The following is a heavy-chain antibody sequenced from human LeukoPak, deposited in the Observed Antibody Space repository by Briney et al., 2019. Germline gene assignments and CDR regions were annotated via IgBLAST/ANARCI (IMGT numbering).Heavy chain of an antibody. D-gene: IGHD6-13*01. CDR1: GYSFTSYW. V-gene: IGHV5-10-1*01. CDR2: IDPSDSYT. CDR3: ARHGGQQLAFDY. J-gene: IGHJ4*02. Sequence: KVGESLKISCKGSGYSFTSYWITWVRQMPGKGLEWMGRIDPSDSYTNYSPSFQGHVTISADKSISTAYLQWSSLKASDTAMYYCARHGGQQLAFDYWGQGTLVTVSS.